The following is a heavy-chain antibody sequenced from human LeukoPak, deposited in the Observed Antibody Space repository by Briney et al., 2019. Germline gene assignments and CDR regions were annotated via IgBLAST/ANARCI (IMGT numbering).Heavy chain of an antibody. CDR1: GFTFSSYS. CDR2: ISSSSSYI. J-gene: IGHJ4*02. Sequence: GGSLRLSCAASGFTFSSYSMNWVRQAPGKGLEWVSSISSSSSYIYYADSVKGRFTISRDNAKNSLYLQMNSLRAEDTAVYYCARDAPLLYYDILTGYTTEFDYWGQGTLVTVSS. D-gene: IGHD3-9*01. V-gene: IGHV3-21*01. CDR3: ARDAPLLYYDILTGYTTEFDY.